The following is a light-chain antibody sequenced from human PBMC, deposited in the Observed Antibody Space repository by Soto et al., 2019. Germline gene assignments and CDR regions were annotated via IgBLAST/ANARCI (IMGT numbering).Light chain of an antibody. CDR3: QHYYTYPPT. CDR1: QSVGSN. V-gene: IGKV3D-15*01. Sequence: EIVMTQSPATLSVSPGERATLSCRASQSVGSNLAWYQQKPGQAPRLLIYDASNRATGIPARFSGSGSGTDFSLTIRSLQSDDFATYFCQHYYTYPPTFGQGTKVDIK. CDR2: DAS. J-gene: IGKJ1*01.